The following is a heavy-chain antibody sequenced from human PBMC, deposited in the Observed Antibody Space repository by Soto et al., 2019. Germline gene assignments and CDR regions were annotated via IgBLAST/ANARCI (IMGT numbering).Heavy chain of an antibody. Sequence: QVQLVQSGAEVKKPGASVKVSCKASGYTFTTHGISWVRQVPGQGLEWMGWVRGVNGHTNYSKRLQGRVTMTTDTPTNTAYMEQRNQRSDDTDVYYCARDIGYCRSGTCYREWFDPWGQGTLVNVYS. CDR2: VRGVNGHT. D-gene: IGHD2-15*01. CDR3: ARDIGYCRSGTCYREWFDP. V-gene: IGHV1-18*01. CDR1: GYTFTTHG. J-gene: IGHJ5*02.